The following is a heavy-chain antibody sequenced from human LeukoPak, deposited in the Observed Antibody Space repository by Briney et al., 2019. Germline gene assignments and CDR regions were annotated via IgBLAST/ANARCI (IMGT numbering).Heavy chain of an antibody. D-gene: IGHD3-9*01. V-gene: IGHV3-23*01. CDR3: AKGAQLRYFDWLLGYYFDY. CDR2: ISGSGGST. J-gene: IGHJ4*02. CDR1: GFTFSSYG. Sequence: GGSLRLSCAASGFTFSSYGMSWVRQAPGKGLEWVSAISGSGGSTYYADSVKGRFTISRDNSKNTLYLQMNSLRAEDTAVYYCAKGAQLRYFDWLLGYYFDYWGQGTLVTVSS.